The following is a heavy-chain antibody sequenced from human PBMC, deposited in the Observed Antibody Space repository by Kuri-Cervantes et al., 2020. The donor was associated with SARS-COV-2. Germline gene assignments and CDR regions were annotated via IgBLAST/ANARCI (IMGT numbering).Heavy chain of an antibody. V-gene: IGHV4-4*09. D-gene: IGHD2-2*01. CDR1: GGSISSHY. Sequence: SETLSPTCPVSGGSISSHYWSWIRRPAGKGLEWVGYIYTSGSTNYNPSLKSRVTISVDTSKNQFSLKLSSVTAADTAVYYCARVVPAAISVDAFDIWGQGTMVTVSS. J-gene: IGHJ3*02. CDR3: ARVVPAAISVDAFDI. CDR2: IYTSGST.